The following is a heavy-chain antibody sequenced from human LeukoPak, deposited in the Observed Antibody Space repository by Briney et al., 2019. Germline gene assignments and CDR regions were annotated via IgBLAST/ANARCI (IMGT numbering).Heavy chain of an antibody. Sequence: PSETLSLTCAVYGGSFSGYYWSWIRQPPGKGLEWIGEINHSGSTNYNPSLKSRVTISVDTSKNQFSLKLSSVTAADTAVYYCARGQRLYGFGRWLGIDPWGQGTLVTVSS. J-gene: IGHJ5*02. CDR1: GGSFSGYY. D-gene: IGHD2-8*02. CDR2: INHSGST. V-gene: IGHV4-34*01. CDR3: ARGQRLYGFGRWLGIDP.